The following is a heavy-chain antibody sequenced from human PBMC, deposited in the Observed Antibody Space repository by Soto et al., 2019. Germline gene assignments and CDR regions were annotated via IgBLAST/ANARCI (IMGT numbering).Heavy chain of an antibody. J-gene: IGHJ3*02. V-gene: IGHV4-59*01. CDR1: GGSISSYY. D-gene: IGHD1-20*01. CDR3: ARAQYNWNDDGFGAFES. CDR2: IYYSGST. Sequence: SETLSLTCSVSGGSISSYYWSWIRQTPGKGLEWIGYIYYSGSTNYNPSLKSRVTISVDTSKNQFFLKLNSVTAADTAVYYCARAQYNWNDDGFGAFESWGQGTMVTVSS.